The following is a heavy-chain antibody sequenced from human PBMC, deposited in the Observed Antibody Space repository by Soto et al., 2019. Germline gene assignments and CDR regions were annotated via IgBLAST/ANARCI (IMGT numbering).Heavy chain of an antibody. V-gene: IGHV3-74*01. Sequence: GGSLRLSCAASGFTFSSYWMHWVRQAPGKGLVWVSRINSDGSSTSYADSVKGRFTISRDNAKNTLYLQMNSLRAEDTAVYYCARASRQNYDFWSGDYYYYYMDVWGKGTTVTVSS. CDR3: ARASRQNYDFWSGDYYYYYMDV. CDR2: INSDGSST. CDR1: GFTFSSYW. D-gene: IGHD3-3*01. J-gene: IGHJ6*03.